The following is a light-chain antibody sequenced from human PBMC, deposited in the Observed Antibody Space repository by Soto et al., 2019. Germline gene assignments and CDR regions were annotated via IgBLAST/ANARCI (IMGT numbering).Light chain of an antibody. CDR3: MQRIEFPWT. Sequence: IVVTQGPLLLPGAPGVAASISCRSSQSLLDRDDGNTYLDWYLQKPGQSPQLLIYTVSYRASGVPDRFSGSWSGTDFTLRISRVEADDVGVYYCMQRIEFPWTFGQGTKVDI. CDR1: QSLLDRDDGNTY. J-gene: IGKJ1*01. V-gene: IGKV2-40*01. CDR2: TVS.